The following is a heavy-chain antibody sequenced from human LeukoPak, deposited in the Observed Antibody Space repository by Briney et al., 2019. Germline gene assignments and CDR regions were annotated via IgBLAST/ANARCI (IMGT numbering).Heavy chain of an antibody. CDR3: TRVARFLEWLYDY. V-gene: IGHV3-49*03. Sequence: GGTLRLSCTSSGFTSGDYAMSWFRRAPGKGQEWVGFIRSKAYGGTTEYAASVKCRFTISRDDSKSIAYLQMNSLKTEDTAVYYCTRVARFLEWLYDYWGQGTLVTVSS. J-gene: IGHJ4*02. CDR1: GFTSGDYA. D-gene: IGHD3-3*01. CDR2: IRSKAYGGTT.